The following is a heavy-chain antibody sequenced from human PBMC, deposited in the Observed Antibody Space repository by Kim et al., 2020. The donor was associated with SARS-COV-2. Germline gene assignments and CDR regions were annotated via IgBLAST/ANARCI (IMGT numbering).Heavy chain of an antibody. CDR2: I. D-gene: IGHD3-10*01. V-gene: IGHV3-11*04. J-gene: IGHJ3*02. CDR3: ARAGGFGAFDI. Sequence: IYYADSVKGRFTNSRDNAKNSLYLQMNSLRAEDTAVYYCARAGGFGAFDIWGQGTMVTVSS.